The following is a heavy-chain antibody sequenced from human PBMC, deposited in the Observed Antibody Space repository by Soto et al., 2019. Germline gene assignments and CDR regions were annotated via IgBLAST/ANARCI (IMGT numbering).Heavy chain of an antibody. D-gene: IGHD2-15*01. CDR2: IKSKTDGGTT. Sequence: EVQLVESGGGLVKPGGSLSLSWAAPGFTFINAWRNWFRQLPGRGREWVGRIKSKTDGGTTDYAAPVRGRFTISTDDSKNTLYLQMNSLKTEDTAVYYCTTDRYCSGGSCYSEDWGQGTLVTVSS. V-gene: IGHV3-15*07. CDR3: TTDRYCSGGSCYSED. J-gene: IGHJ4*02. CDR1: GFTFINAW.